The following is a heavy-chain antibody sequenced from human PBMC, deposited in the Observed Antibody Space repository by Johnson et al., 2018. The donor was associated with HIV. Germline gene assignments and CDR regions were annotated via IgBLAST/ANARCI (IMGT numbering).Heavy chain of an antibody. CDR2: IYSGGST. V-gene: IGHV3-66*01. Sequence: VESGGGLVQPGGSLRLSCAASGITVSSNYMSWVRQAPGKGLEWVSIIYSGGSTYYTRSVKGRFTISRDNSKNTLYLQMNSLRVEDTAVYYCAKAYTYGAFDIWGQGTMVTVSS. D-gene: IGHD5-18*01. CDR1: GITVSSNY. CDR3: AKAYTYGAFDI. J-gene: IGHJ3*02.